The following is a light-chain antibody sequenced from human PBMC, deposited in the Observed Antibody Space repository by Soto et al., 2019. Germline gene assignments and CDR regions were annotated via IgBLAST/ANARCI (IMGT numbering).Light chain of an antibody. CDR1: QSIGIW. CDR3: QQYKDYSWT. J-gene: IGKJ1*01. V-gene: IGKV1-5*03. Sequence: IQMTQSPSTLSASVGDRVAITCRASQSIGIWLAWYQQKPGKAPRFLIYTESTLESGVPSRFSGSGSGTEFTLTISSLQPDDFATYYCQQYKDYSWTFGQGTKVEFK. CDR2: TES.